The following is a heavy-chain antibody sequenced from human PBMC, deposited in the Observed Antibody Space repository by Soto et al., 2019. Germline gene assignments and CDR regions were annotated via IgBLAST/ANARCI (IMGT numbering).Heavy chain of an antibody. Sequence: QVQLVQSGAEVKKPGSSVKVSCKTSGGTFSSYGVSWVRQAPRQGLEWMGGIIPIFCTTNYAQKFQGRGTLSADESTLSACMALSSLRSEDTAVYYCARDTKREATSPSGMDVWGQGTKVTVSS. CDR1: GGTFSSYG. D-gene: IGHD3-3*01. V-gene: IGHV1-69*01. CDR2: IIPIFCTT. J-gene: IGHJ6*02. CDR3: ARDTKREATSPSGMDV.